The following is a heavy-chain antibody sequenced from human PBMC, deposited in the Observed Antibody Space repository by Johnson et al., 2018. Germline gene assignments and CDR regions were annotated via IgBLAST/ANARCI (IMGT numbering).Heavy chain of an antibody. J-gene: IGHJ6*02. CDR2: ISYDGSNK. CDR1: GFTFSSYG. D-gene: IGHD2-2*02. V-gene: IGHV3-30*03. CDR3: ASTPDIVVVPAAIRVYYGMDV. Sequence: QVQLVESGGGVVQPGRSLRLSCAASGFTFSSYGMHWVRQAPGKGLEWVAVISYDGSNKYYADSVKGRFTISRENSKNTLYLQMNSLRAEDTAVYYCASTPDIVVVPAAIRVYYGMDVWGQGTTVTVSS.